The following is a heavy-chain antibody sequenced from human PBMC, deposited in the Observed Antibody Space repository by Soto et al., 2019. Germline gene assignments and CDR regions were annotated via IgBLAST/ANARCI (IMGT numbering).Heavy chain of an antibody. V-gene: IGHV1-58*01. J-gene: IGHJ6*02. CDR1: GFTFTSSA. D-gene: IGHD6-13*01. CDR2: IVVGSGNT. CDR3: AADLEKQKGAAACDPYYYYGMDV. Sequence: GASVKVSCKASGFTFTSSAVQWVRQARGQRLEWIGWIVVGSGNTNYAQKFQERVTITRDMSTSTAYMELSSLRSEDTAVYYCAADLEKQKGAAACDPYYYYGMDVWGQGTTVTVSS.